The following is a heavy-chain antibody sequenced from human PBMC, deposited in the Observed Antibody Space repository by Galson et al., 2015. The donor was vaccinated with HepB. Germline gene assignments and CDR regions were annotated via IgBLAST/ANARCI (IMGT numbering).Heavy chain of an antibody. D-gene: IGHD3-10*01. CDR3: ARGGPGSYPTDY. J-gene: IGHJ4*02. V-gene: IGHV3-11*03. Sequence: SLRLSCAASGFTFSDYYMSWVRQAPGKGLEWVSYISSRTSYTNYADSMKGRFTISRDNAKNSLYLQMNSLRAEDTAVYYCARGGPGSYPTDYWGQGTLVTVSS. CDR2: ISSRTSYT. CDR1: GFTFSDYY.